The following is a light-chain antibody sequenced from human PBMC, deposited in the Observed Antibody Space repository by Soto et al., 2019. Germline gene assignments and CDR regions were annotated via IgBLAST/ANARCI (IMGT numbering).Light chain of an antibody. V-gene: IGKV1-33*01. CDR1: QDITNY. J-gene: IGKJ4*01. CDR3: QQYDDLPLT. CDR2: DAS. Sequence: DIQLTQSPSSLSAAVGDRFTITCQASQDITNYLSWYQQRPGKAPKLLIYDASNLESGVPSRFSGSGSGTDFSFTISSLQPEDIATYFCQQYDDLPLTFGGGTKVDI.